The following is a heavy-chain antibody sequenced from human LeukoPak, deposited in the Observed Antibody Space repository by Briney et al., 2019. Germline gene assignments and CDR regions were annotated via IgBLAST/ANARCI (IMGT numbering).Heavy chain of an antibody. J-gene: IGHJ4*02. CDR2: INHSGST. CDR1: GGSISSGASD. D-gene: IGHD3-3*01. CDR3: ARVGVGTLDY. V-gene: IGHV4-31*03. Sequence: SRTLSLTCTVSGGSISSGASDWGWIRQHPKRGLEWVGYINHSGSTYYNPSLGSRVTMSVDTSKNQFSLKLSSVTAADSAVYYCARVGVGTLDYWGQGTLVTVSS.